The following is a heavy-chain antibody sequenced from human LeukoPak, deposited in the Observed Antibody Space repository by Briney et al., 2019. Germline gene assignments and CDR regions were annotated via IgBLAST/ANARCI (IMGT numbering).Heavy chain of an antibody. CDR3: ARVSRIDYGMDV. CDR2: IIPILGIA. Sequence: GPPVKVSCKASGGTFSSYAISCVRQAPGQGLEWMGRIIPILGIANYAQKFQGRVTITADKSTSTAYMELSSLRSEDTAVYYCARVSRIDYGMDVWGQGTTVTVSS. CDR1: GGTFSSYA. D-gene: IGHD2/OR15-2a*01. V-gene: IGHV1-69*04. J-gene: IGHJ6*02.